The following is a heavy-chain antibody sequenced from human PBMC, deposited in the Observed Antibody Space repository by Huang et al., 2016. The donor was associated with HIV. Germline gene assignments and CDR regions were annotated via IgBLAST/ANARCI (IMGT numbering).Heavy chain of an antibody. Sequence: HVQLVQSGADVKKPGASVKVSCKASGYTFDSYGINWVRQAPGQGLEWMGCIGPHSGKTNHAQKPQGRVTMTTDTTTSTAYMELRILTSDDTAVYYCARDATGYGTGWSTEFDYWGQGTLVTVSS. J-gene: IGHJ4*02. CDR1: GYTFDSYG. D-gene: IGHD6-19*01. V-gene: IGHV1-18*04. CDR2: IGPHSGKT. CDR3: ARDATGYGTGWSTEFDY.